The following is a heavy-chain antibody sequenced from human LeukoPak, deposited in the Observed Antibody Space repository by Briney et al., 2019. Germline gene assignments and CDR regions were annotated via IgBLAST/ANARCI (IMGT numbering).Heavy chain of an antibody. D-gene: IGHD3-3*01. V-gene: IGHV1-46*01. CDR1: GYTFTGYY. CDR3: ARVLGRSEWPPGY. CDR2: INPSGGST. Sequence: GASVKVSCKASGYTFTGYYIHWVRQAPGQGLEWMGIINPSGGSTSYAQKFQGRVTMTRDMSTSTVYMELSSLRSEDTAVYYCARVLGRSEWPPGYWGQGPLVTVSS. J-gene: IGHJ4*02.